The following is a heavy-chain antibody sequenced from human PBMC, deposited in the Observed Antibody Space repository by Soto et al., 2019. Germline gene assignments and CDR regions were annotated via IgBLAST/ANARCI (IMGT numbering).Heavy chain of an antibody. CDR2: IDPSDSYT. D-gene: IGHD2-21*02. CDR1: GYSFTSYW. CDR3: ALSGGDSPGAFDI. J-gene: IGHJ3*02. V-gene: IGHV5-10-1*01. Sequence: GESLKISCKGSGYSFTSYWISWVRQMPGKGLEWMGRIDPSDSYTNYSPSFQGHVTISADKSISTAYLQWSSLKASDTAMYYCALSGGDSPGAFDIWGQGTMVTVSS.